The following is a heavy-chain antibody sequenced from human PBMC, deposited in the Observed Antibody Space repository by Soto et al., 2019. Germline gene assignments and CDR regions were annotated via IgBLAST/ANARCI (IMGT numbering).Heavy chain of an antibody. CDR2: ISVHNGHT. D-gene: IGHD6-19*01. CDR1: GYNFTTYG. V-gene: IGHV1-18*01. CDR3: ARYQPYSTGYYYFDH. J-gene: IGHJ4*02. Sequence: QVQLVQSGAEVKKPGASVKVSCKTSGYNFTTYGVSWVRQAPGQGLEWMGWISVHNGHTNYAQTFQGRVTMTTDTSTTTAYMELRILRSDDTAVYSCARYQPYSTGYYYFDHWGQGTLAIVTS.